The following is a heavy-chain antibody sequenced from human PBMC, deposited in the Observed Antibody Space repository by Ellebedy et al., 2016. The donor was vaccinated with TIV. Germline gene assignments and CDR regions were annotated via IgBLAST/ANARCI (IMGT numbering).Heavy chain of an antibody. Sequence: SGPTLVKPKETLTLTCTVSGFSLTNIIMGVSWIRQAPGKALEWLAHSSSYDEKFYSTSLKTRLGISRDTSKSQVVLTMTNMDPVDTGTYYCARAVKYCGGDCTHKFDYWGPGTPVTVSS. CDR2: SSSYDEK. V-gene: IGHV2-26*01. D-gene: IGHD2-21*02. J-gene: IGHJ4*02. CDR3: ARAVKYCGGDCTHKFDY. CDR1: GFSLTNIIMG.